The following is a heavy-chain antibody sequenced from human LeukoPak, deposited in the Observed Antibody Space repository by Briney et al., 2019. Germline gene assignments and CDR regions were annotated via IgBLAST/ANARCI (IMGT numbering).Heavy chain of an antibody. J-gene: IGHJ5*02. Sequence: ASVKVSCKASGYTFTTYPMNWVRQAPGQGLEWMGWINTNTGNPTYAQGFTGRFVFSLDTSVSTAYLQISSLKADDTAVYYCARAPYPSSSWYRARANNCSDPWGQGTLVTVSS. CDR2: INTNTGNP. CDR1: GYTFTTYP. CDR3: ARAPYPSSSWYRARANNCSDP. D-gene: IGHD6-13*01. V-gene: IGHV7-4-1*02.